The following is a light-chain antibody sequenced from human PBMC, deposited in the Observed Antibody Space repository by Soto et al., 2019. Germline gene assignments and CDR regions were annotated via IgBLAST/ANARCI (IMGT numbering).Light chain of an antibody. CDR3: QQYDNLPLT. Sequence: DIQMTHSRSSLSASVGDRVTITCQASQDISNYLNWYQQKPGKAPKLLIYDASNLETGVPSRFSGSGSGTDFTFTISSLQPEDIATYYCQQYDNLPLTLGPGTKVDIK. CDR1: QDISNY. V-gene: IGKV1-33*01. J-gene: IGKJ3*01. CDR2: DAS.